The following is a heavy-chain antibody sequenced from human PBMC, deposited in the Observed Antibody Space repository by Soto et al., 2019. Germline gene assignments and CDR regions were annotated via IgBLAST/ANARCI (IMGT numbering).Heavy chain of an antibody. V-gene: IGHV4-34*01. D-gene: IGHD3-16*02. CDR1: GGSFSGYY. Sequence: SETLSLTCAVYGGSFSGYYWSWIRQPPGKGLEWIGEIDHSGSTNYNPSLKSRVTISVDTSKNQFSLKLSSVTAADTAVYYCARGSGFEYVWGSYRSSEYIQLWGQGTQVTVSS. J-gene: IGHJ1*01. CDR3: ARGSGFEYVWGSYRSSEYIQL. CDR2: IDHSGST.